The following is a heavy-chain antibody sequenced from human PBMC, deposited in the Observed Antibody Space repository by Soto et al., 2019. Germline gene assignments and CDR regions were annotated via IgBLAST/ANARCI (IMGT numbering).Heavy chain of an antibody. J-gene: IGHJ4*02. D-gene: IGHD5-18*01. CDR2: ISGSGGST. Sequence: RGSLRLSCAASGLTFSNYAMNWVRQAPGKGLEWVSAISGSGGSTHYTDSVRGRFTISRDNSKNKLYLQMNSLRAEDTAIYYYAKGASGYTYSDTYYFDYWGQGALVTVSS. V-gene: IGHV3-23*01. CDR1: GLTFSNYA. CDR3: AKGASGYTYSDTYYFDY.